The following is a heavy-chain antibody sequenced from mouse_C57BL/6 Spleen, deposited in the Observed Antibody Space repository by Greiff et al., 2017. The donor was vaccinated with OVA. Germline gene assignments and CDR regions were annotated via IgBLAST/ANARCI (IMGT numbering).Heavy chain of an antibody. CDR3: ARWNYDYEYFDY. V-gene: IGHV5-6*01. D-gene: IGHD2-4*01. CDR2: ISSGGSYT. CDR1: GFTFSSYG. J-gene: IGHJ2*01. Sequence: EVKLVESGGDLVKPGGSLKLSCAASGFTFSSYGMSWVRQTPDKRLEWVATISSGGSYTYYPDSVKGRFTISRDNAKNTLYLQMSSLKSEDTAMYYCARWNYDYEYFDYWGQGTTLTVSS.